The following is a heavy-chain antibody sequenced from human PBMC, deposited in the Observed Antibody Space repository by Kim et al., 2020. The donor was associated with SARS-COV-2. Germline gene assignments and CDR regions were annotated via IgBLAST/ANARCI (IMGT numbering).Heavy chain of an antibody. CDR2: ISYDGSNK. D-gene: IGHD2-15*01. Sequence: GGSLRLSCAASGFTFSSYAMHWVRQAPGKGLEWVAVISYDGSNKYYADSVKGRFTISRDNSKNTLYLQMNSLRAEDTAVYYCARGERWWFDPWGQGTLVTVSS. J-gene: IGHJ5*02. CDR3: ARGERWWFDP. CDR1: GFTFSSYA. V-gene: IGHV3-30*04.